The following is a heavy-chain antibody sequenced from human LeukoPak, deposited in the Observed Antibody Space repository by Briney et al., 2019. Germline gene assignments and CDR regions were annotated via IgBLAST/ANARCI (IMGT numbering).Heavy chain of an antibody. J-gene: IGHJ2*01. Sequence: GGSLRLSCAASGFTFSRYWMHWVRQAPGKGLMWVSRISPDGSTTLYADSVKGRFTISRDNAKNTLYLQMNSLRAEDTALYYCARDRRYYDSSGYYFHWYFDLWGRGTLVTVSS. CDR1: GFTFSRYW. D-gene: IGHD3-22*01. CDR2: ISPDGSTT. V-gene: IGHV3-74*03. CDR3: ARDRRYYDSSGYYFHWYFDL.